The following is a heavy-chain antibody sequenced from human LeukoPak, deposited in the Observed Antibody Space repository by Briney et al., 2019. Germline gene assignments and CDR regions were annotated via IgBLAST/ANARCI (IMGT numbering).Heavy chain of an antibody. D-gene: IGHD3-10*01. CDR1: GDTFSSYS. CDR3: ARSYGSGSYYSRPGAFDI. CDR2: IIPIFGTA. Sequence: ASVKVSCKASGDTFSSYSISWVRQAPGQGLEWMGGIIPIFGTANYAQKFQGRVSITTDESTNTAYMELSSLRSEDTAVYYCARSYGSGSYYSRPGAFDIWGQGTMVTVSS. J-gene: IGHJ3*02. V-gene: IGHV1-69*05.